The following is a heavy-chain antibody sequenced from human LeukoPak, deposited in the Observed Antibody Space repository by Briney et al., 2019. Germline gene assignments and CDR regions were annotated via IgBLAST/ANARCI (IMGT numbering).Heavy chain of an antibody. Sequence: PSETLSLTCAVYGASFNDYYWSWIRQPPGKGLEWIGRIYTSGSTNYNPPLKSRVTISVDTSKNQFSLKLSSVTAADTAVYYCARHERSRWLQLHLFDYWGQGTLVTVSS. CDR1: GASFNDYY. CDR2: IYTSGST. D-gene: IGHD5-24*01. CDR3: ARHERSRWLQLHLFDY. J-gene: IGHJ4*02. V-gene: IGHV4-59*08.